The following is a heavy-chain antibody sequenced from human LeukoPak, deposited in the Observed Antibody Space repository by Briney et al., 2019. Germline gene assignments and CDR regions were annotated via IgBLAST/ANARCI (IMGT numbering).Heavy chain of an antibody. D-gene: IGHD6-13*01. Sequence: PSETLSLTCTVSGGSISSSSYYWGWIRQPPGKGLEWIGSIYYSGSTYYNPSLKSRVTISVDTSKNQFSLKLSSVTAADTAVYYCARPFGIAAAGPFDPWGQGTLVTVSS. CDR2: IYYSGST. CDR1: GGSISSSSYY. V-gene: IGHV4-39*01. J-gene: IGHJ5*02. CDR3: ARPFGIAAAGPFDP.